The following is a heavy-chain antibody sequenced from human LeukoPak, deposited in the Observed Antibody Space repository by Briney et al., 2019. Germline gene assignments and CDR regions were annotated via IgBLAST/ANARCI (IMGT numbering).Heavy chain of an antibody. CDR1: GFTFSSYA. D-gene: IGHD6-13*01. V-gene: IGHV3-30-3*01. Sequence: GGSLRLSCAASGFTFSSYAMHWARQAPGKGLEWVAVISYDGSNKYYADSVKGRFTISRDNSKNTLYLQMNSLRAEDTAVYYCARDFSPGYSSSWTDRYDYWGQGTLVTVSS. CDR3: ARDFSPGYSSSWTDRYDY. CDR2: ISYDGSNK. J-gene: IGHJ4*02.